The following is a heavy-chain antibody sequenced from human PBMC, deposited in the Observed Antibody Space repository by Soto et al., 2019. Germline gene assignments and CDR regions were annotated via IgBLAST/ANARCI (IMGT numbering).Heavy chain of an antibody. CDR1: GYTFSNYD. J-gene: IGHJ4*02. D-gene: IGHD3-10*01. CDR3: AKVSRQGSAIDFEH. V-gene: IGHV1-8*01. Sequence: QVQLVQSGAELKKPGASVKVSCKASGYTFSNYDRNWVRQATGQGPEWIGWVYPNNGDTGYAQKFQGRVTLTTDISTTTAYMELISLRSEDTAVYYCAKVSRQGSAIDFEHWGQGTLITVSS. CDR2: VYPNNGDT.